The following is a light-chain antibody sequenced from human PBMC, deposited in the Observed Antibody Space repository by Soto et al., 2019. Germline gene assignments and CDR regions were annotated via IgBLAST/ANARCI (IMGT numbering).Light chain of an antibody. Sequence: EIVLTQSPGTLSLSPGERATLSCRASQTVNNNYVAWYQQKPGQAPRLLIFRASNKATGIPDRFSGSGSATDFTLTISRLEPEDFALYYCQQYGSSPITFGQGTRLEIK. CDR2: RAS. J-gene: IGKJ5*01. CDR1: QTVNNNY. CDR3: QQYGSSPIT. V-gene: IGKV3-20*01.